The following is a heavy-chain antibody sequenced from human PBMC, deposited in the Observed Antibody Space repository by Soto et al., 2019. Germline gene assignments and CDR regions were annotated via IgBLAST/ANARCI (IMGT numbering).Heavy chain of an antibody. CDR3: VRYCSTTKCPFDY. J-gene: IGHJ4*02. CDR2: IYYSGNT. V-gene: IGHV4-30-4*01. CDR1: GCSISSGGSY. D-gene: IGHD2-2*01. Sequence: PSETLSLTCTVSGCSISSGGSYWGWIRQPPGKGLEWIGYIYYSGNTYFNPSLKSRVTLSVDTSKNQFSLNLSSVTAADTAVYYCVRYCSTTKCPFDYWGQGTLVTAPQ.